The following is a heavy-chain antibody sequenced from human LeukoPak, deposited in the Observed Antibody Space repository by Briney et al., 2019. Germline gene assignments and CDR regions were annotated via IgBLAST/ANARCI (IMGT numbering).Heavy chain of an antibody. V-gene: IGHV1-2*06. CDR3: ARYPSKIAVLDY. CDR2: INPNSGGT. Sequence: SVKVSCKASGYTFTGYYMHWVRQAPGQGLEWMGRINPNSGGTNYAQKFQGRVTMTRDTSISTAYMELSRLRSDDTAVYYCARYPSKIAVLDYWGQGTLVTVSS. J-gene: IGHJ4*02. D-gene: IGHD6-19*01. CDR1: GYTFTGYY.